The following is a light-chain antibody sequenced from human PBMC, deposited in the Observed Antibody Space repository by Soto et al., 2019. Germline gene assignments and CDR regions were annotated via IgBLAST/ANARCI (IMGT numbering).Light chain of an antibody. CDR2: DAS. CDR3: QQRSNWPPLT. J-gene: IGKJ4*01. V-gene: IGKV3-11*01. CDR1: QSVGNF. Sequence: EVVLTQSPAILSLSPGERATLSCRASQSVGNFLTWYQQKPGQAPRLLIYDASTRATGIPARFSGSGSGTDFTLTISSLEPGDFAVYYCQQRSNWPPLTFGGGTKVDIK.